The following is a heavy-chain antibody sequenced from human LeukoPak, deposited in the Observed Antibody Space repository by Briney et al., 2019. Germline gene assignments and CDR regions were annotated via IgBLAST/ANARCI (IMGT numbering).Heavy chain of an antibody. Sequence: GGSLRLSCAASGFTFSSYWMSWVRQAPGKGLEWVADIKQDGSEKYYVDSVKGRFTISRDNAKNSLYLQMNSLRAEDTAVYYCARSWSSGYWFPATASFDYWGQGTLVTVSS. J-gene: IGHJ4*02. CDR2: IKQDGSEK. CDR1: GFTFSSYW. D-gene: IGHD3-22*01. V-gene: IGHV3-7*01. CDR3: ARSWSSGYWFPATASFDY.